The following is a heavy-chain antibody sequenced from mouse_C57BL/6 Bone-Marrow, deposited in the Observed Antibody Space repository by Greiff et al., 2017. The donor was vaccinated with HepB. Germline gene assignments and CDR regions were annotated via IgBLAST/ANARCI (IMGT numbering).Heavy chain of an antibody. CDR1: GFTFSDYG. CDR3: ARLNYYGSSYDAMDY. Sequence: EVHLVESGGGLVQPGGSLKLSCAASGFTFSDYGMAWVRQAPRKGPEWVAFISNLAYSIYYADTVTGRFTISRENAKNTLYLEMSSLRSEDTAMYYCARLNYYGSSYDAMDYWGQGTSVTVSS. V-gene: IGHV5-15*01. D-gene: IGHD1-1*01. J-gene: IGHJ4*01. CDR2: ISNLAYSI.